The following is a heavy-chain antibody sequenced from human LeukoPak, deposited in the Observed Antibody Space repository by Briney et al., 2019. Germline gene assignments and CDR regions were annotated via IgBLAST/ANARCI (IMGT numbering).Heavy chain of an antibody. Sequence: ASVKVSCKASGGTFSSYAISWVRQAPGQGLEWMGGIIPIFGTANYAQKFQGRVTITADKSTSTAYMELSSLRSEDTAVYYCASTIFGVVIIGNWGQGTLVTVSS. CDR1: GGTFSSYA. J-gene: IGHJ4*02. CDR3: ASTIFGVVIIGN. V-gene: IGHV1-69*06. CDR2: IIPIFGTA. D-gene: IGHD3-3*01.